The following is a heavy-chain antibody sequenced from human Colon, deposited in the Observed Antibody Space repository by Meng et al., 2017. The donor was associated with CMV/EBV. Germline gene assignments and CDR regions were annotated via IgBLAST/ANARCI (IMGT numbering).Heavy chain of an antibody. D-gene: IGHD6-19*01. J-gene: IGHJ4*02. CDR3: TTGAYSSGWLFDH. CDR2: IKSKADAETR. Sequence: GGSLRLSCVASRFTFSNAWMSWVRQAPGKGLEWVGRIKSKADAETRDYAAPVRGRFTISRDDSKNTLYLQMNTLKIEDTAVYYCTTGAYSSGWLFDHWGQGTLDTVSS. CDR1: RFTFSNAW. V-gene: IGHV3-15*01.